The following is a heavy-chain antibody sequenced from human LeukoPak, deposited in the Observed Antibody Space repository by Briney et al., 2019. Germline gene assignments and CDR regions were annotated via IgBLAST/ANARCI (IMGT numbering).Heavy chain of an antibody. CDR2: IIPIFGTA. Sequence: SVTVSCKASGGTFSSYAISWVRQAPGQGLEWMGGIIPIFGTANYAQKFQGRVTIIADESTSTAYMELSSLRSEDTAVYYCARDVDSSSWFDYWGQGTLVTVSS. J-gene: IGHJ4*02. CDR1: GGTFSSYA. V-gene: IGHV1-69*13. D-gene: IGHD6-13*01. CDR3: ARDVDSSSWFDY.